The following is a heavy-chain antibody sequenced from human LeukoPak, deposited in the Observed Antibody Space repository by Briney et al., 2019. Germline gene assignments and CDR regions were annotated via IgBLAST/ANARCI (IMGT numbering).Heavy chain of an antibody. CDR2: IYPGDSDT. V-gene: IGHV5-51*01. J-gene: IGHJ4*02. D-gene: IGHD6-13*01. CDR1: GYSFTSYW. CDR3: ARRLGIAAAGAYFDY. Sequence: GESLKISCKGSGYSFTSYWIGWVRQMPGKGLEWMGIIYPGDSDTRYSPSFQGQVTISADKSISTAYLQWSSLKASDTAMYYCARRLGIAAAGAYFDYWGQGTLVTVSS.